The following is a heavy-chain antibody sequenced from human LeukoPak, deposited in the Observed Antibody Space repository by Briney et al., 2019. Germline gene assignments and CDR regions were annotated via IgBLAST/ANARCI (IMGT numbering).Heavy chain of an antibody. Sequence: SETLSLTCTVSGGSISSSSYYWGWIRQPPGKGLEWIGSIYYSGSTYYNPSLKSRVTISVDTSKNQFSLKLSSVTAAGTAVYYCARRQIVVVPSQDAFDIWGQGTMVTVSS. V-gene: IGHV4-39*01. CDR3: ARRQIVVVPSQDAFDI. J-gene: IGHJ3*02. D-gene: IGHD2-2*01. CDR2: IYYSGST. CDR1: GGSISSSSYY.